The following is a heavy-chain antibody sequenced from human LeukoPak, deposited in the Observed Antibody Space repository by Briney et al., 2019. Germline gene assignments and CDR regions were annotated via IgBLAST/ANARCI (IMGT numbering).Heavy chain of an antibody. CDR1: GFTFSSYS. Sequence: GGSLRLSCVASGFTFSSYSLTWVRQTPEKGLAWVSIIGGPGAPTFYADSVEGRFIISRDNSKNTVYLEMNSLRAEDTALYFCARGATRATRHFDLWARGTLVTVSS. CDR2: IGGPGAPT. V-gene: IGHV3-23*01. J-gene: IGHJ2*01. D-gene: IGHD2-15*01. CDR3: ARGATRATRHFDL.